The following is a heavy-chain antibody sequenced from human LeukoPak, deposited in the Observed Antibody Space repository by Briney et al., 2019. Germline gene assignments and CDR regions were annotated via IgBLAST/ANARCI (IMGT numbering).Heavy chain of an antibody. D-gene: IGHD2-2*02. CDR3: ARVAAEVVGVPGPIGFGWLRRDYYYMDV. Sequence: GGSLRLSCAASGFTFSDYYMSWIRQAPGEGLEWVSYIGSSGSTIYYADSVKGRSTISRDNAKNSLYLQMNSVKGADTAVYYRARVAAEVVGVPGPIGFGWLRRDYYYMDVWCKGTTVTVSS. V-gene: IGHV3-11*01. J-gene: IGHJ6*03. CDR1: GFTFSDYY. CDR2: IGSSGSTI.